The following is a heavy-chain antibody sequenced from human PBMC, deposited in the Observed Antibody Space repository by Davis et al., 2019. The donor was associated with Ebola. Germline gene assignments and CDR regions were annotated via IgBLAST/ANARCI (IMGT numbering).Heavy chain of an antibody. V-gene: IGHV4-59*08. D-gene: IGHD6-25*01. J-gene: IGHJ4*02. CDR1: GGSVSSYY. CDR3: ARHGGYSSAVGGIGY. CDR2: IYYSGST. Sequence: PSETLSLTCTVSGGSVSSYYWSWIRQPPGKGLEWIGNIYYSGSTNYNPSLQSRVTISLDTSKNQFSLKLTSVTAADMAVYYCARHGGYSSAVGGIGYWGQGTLVTVSS.